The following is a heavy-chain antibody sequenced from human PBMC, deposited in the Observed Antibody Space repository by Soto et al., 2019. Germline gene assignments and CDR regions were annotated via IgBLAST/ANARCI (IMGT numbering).Heavy chain of an antibody. D-gene: IGHD2-15*01. Sequence: SVKVSCKASGGTFSSYTISWVRQAPGQGLEWMGRIIPILGIANYAQKFQGRVTITADKSTSTAYMELSSLRSEDTAVYYCARNIAATANWFDPWGQGTLVTVSS. CDR1: GGTFSSYT. CDR3: ARNIAATANWFDP. CDR2: IIPILGIA. J-gene: IGHJ5*02. V-gene: IGHV1-69*02.